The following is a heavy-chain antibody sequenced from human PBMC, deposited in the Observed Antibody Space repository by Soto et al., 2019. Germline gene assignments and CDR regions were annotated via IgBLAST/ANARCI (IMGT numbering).Heavy chain of an antibody. Sequence: GASVKVSCKASGYASTSYYMHWVRQAPGQGLEWMGIINPSGGSTSYAQKFQGRVTMTRDTSTSTVYMELSSLRSEDTAVYYCVRGRFISGSGSYYNARDYYYGMDVWGQGTTVTVSS. CDR3: VRGRFISGSGSYYNARDYYYGMDV. D-gene: IGHD3-10*01. V-gene: IGHV1-46*01. CDR2: INPSGGST. CDR1: GYASTSYY. J-gene: IGHJ6*02.